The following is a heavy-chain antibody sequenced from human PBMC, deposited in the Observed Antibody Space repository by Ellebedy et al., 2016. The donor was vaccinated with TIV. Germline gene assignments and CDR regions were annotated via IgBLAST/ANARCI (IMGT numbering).Heavy chain of an antibody. J-gene: IGHJ4*02. Sequence: MPSETLSLTCTVSGGSITSTTSYRGWVRQPPGKGLEWIASVYYSGITFYSLSLKNRVTISVDTSKSQFFLNLYSVTAADMGVYYCARQRRSGAWYGEGFDHWGQGSLVTVSS. D-gene: IGHD6-19*01. CDR3: ARQRRSGAWYGEGFDH. CDR1: GGSITSTTSY. V-gene: IGHV4-39*01. CDR2: VYYSGIT.